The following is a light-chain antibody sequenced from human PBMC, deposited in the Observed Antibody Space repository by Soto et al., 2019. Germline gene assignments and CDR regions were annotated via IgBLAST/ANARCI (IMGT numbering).Light chain of an antibody. J-gene: IGKJ4*01. Sequence: EIVLTQSPATLSLSPGEGATLSSRASQSIGSNLAWYQQKPGQAPRLFIYDASNRATGIPARFSGSGSGTDFTLTISSLEAEDFAVYYCQQRTDWPLTFGGGTKVEIK. CDR1: QSIGSN. V-gene: IGKV3-11*01. CDR3: QQRTDWPLT. CDR2: DAS.